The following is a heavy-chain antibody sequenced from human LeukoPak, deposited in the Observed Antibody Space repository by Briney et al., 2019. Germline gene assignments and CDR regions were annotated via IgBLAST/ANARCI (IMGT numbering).Heavy chain of an antibody. J-gene: IGHJ5*02. Sequence: ASVKVSCKASGYTFTSYYMHWVRQAPGQGLEWMGMINPSGGSTSYAQKFQGRVTMTRDTSTSTVYMELSSLRSEDTAVYYCARARPLIPTVTTSADGPRRKDNWFDPWGQGTLVTVSS. V-gene: IGHV1-46*01. CDR1: GYTFTSYY. D-gene: IGHD4-17*01. CDR2: INPSGGST. CDR3: ARARPLIPTVTTSADGPRRKDNWFDP.